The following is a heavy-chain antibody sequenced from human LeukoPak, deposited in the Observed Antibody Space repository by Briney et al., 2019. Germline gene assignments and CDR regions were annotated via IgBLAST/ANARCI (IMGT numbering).Heavy chain of an antibody. CDR1: GGSISSSIR. J-gene: IGHJ4*02. V-gene: IGHV4-4*02. CDR2: IHHEGST. Sequence: SGTLSLTCGVSGGSISSSIRWSWVRQPPGKGLEWIGEIHHEGSTKYSPSLKSRVTISVDKSKNQFSLKLNSMTAADTAAYYCTAQGGWYIDYWGQGTLVTVSS. CDR3: TAQGGWYIDY. D-gene: IGHD6-19*01.